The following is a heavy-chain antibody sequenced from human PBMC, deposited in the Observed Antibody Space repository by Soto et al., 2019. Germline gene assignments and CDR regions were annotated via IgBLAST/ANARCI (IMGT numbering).Heavy chain of an antibody. D-gene: IGHD1-26*01. V-gene: IGHV3-21*01. J-gene: IGHJ5*02. CDR3: ARDLLAGQQLVIPWFHP. CDR1: GFAFSSFN. Sequence: GGSLRLSCTASGFAFSSFNMNWVRQAPGKGLEWVSSIFTRSSQIYYADSVKGRFTISRDDAKNSLFLQMNSLSVEDTAVYYCARDLLAGQQLVIPWFHPWGQGTLVTVSS. CDR2: IFTRSSQI.